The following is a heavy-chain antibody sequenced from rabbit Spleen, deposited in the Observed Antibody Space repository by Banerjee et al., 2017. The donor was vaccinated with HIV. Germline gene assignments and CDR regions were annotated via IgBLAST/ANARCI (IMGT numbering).Heavy chain of an antibody. J-gene: IGHJ4*01. V-gene: IGHV1S45*01. D-gene: IGHD6-1*01. Sequence: QEQLEESGGGLVKPEGSLTLTCKASGFDLSNSYWMCWVRQAPGKGLEWIGYIDPVFGSTYSASWVNGRFTISTHNAQNTLFLQLNSLTAADTATYFCARGPPYAGYAGYGYVYLNLWGQGTLVTVS. CDR1: GFDLSNSYW. CDR3: ARGPPYAGYAGYGYVYLNL. CDR2: IDPVFGST.